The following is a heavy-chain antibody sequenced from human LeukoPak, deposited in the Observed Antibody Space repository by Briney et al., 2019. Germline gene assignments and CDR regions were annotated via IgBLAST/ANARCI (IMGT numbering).Heavy chain of an antibody. CDR3: ARLHYGGNYGYYYYYMDV. J-gene: IGHJ6*03. CDR2: NWNGGST. V-gene: IGHV4-39*01. Sequence: NSSETLSLTCTVSGGSISSSSYYWGWIRQPPGKGPEWVSGINWNGGSTGYADSVKGRVTISVDTSKNQFSLKLSSVTAADTAVYYCARLHYGGNYGYYYYYMDVWGKGTTVTISS. CDR1: GGSISSSSYY. D-gene: IGHD4-23*01.